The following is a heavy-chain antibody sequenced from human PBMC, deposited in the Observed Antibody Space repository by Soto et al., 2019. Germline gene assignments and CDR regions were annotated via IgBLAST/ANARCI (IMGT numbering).Heavy chain of an antibody. V-gene: IGHV4-30-4*08. CDR1: GGSVSSCSYY. J-gene: IGHJ6*02. CDR3: ASSSVYGMDV. CDR2: IYYSGNT. D-gene: IGHD3-10*01. Sequence: TLSLTFTVSGGSVSSCSYYWSWIRQPPVKVLEWIGNIYYSGNTYYNPSLKSRLIISIDTSQNQFSLKVGSVTAADTAVYYCASSSVYGMDVWGQGTTVTVSS.